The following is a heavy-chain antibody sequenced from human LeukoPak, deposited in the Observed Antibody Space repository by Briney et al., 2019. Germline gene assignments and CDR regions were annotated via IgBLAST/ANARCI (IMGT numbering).Heavy chain of an antibody. J-gene: IGHJ4*02. V-gene: IGHV3-48*03. CDR1: GFAFSSYE. D-gene: IGHD3-22*01. CDR3: ARDEVYYYDSSGGYDY. Sequence: GGSLRLSCAASGFAFSSYEMNWVRQAPGKGLEWVSYISSSGSTIYYADSVKGRFTISRDNAKNSVYLQMNSLRAEDTAVYYCARDEVYYYDSSGGYDYWGQRTLVTVSS. CDR2: ISSSGSTI.